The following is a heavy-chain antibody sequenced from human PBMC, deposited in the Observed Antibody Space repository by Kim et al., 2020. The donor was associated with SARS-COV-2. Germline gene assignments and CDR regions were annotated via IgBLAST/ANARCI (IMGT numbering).Heavy chain of an antibody. CDR2: ISGSGGST. V-gene: IGHV3-23*01. CDR3: AREYYYDSNGYQLPDNYYGMDV. CDR1: GFTFSSYA. D-gene: IGHD3-22*01. J-gene: IGHJ6*02. Sequence: GGSLRLSCAASGFTFSSYAMSWVRQAPGKGLEWVSAISGSGGSTYYADSVKGRFTISRDNSKNTLYQQMNSLRDEDTAVYYCAREYYYDSNGYQLPDNYYGMDVRGQGTTVTVSS.